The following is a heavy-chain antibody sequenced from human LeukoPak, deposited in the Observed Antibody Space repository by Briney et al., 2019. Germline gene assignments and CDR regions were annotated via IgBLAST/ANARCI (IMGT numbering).Heavy chain of an antibody. CDR3: ARAPSYCSGGSCYVSLGNFDY. Sequence: SETLSLTCTVSGGPISSGCYYWSWIRQPPGKGLEWIGYIYYSGSAYYNPSLTMRVTISVDTSKIQFSLKLSSVTAADTAVYYCARAPSYCSGGSCYVSLGNFDYWGQGTLVTVSS. V-gene: IGHV4-31*03. J-gene: IGHJ4*02. CDR2: IYYSGSA. D-gene: IGHD2-15*01. CDR1: GGPISSGCYY.